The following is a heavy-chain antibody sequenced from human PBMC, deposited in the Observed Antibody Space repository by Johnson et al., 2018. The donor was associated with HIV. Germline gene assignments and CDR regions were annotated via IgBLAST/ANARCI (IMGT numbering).Heavy chain of an antibody. J-gene: IGHJ3*02. CDR2: IYSGGST. V-gene: IGHV3-66*01. Sequence: VQLVESGGGLVQPGRSLRLSCAASGFTFDDYGMSWVRQDPGKGLEWVSVIYSGGSTYQADSVKGRFTISRDNSKNSLYLQVNSLRAGDTALYYCARGSYDGDAFDIWGQGTMVTVSS. CDR3: ARGSYDGDAFDI. D-gene: IGHD1-26*01. CDR1: GFTFDDYG.